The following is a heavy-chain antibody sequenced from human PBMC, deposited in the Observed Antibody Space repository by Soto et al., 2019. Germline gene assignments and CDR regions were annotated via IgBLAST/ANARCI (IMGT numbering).Heavy chain of an antibody. V-gene: IGHV2-5*02. D-gene: IGHD3-10*01. CDR2: IYWDDDK. J-gene: IGHJ5*02. Sequence: SGPTLVNPTQTLTLTCTFSGFSLSTCGAGVGWIRQSPGKALEWLALIYWDDDKRYSPSLKSRLTITKDTSNNQVVLTMTNMDPVDTGTYHCAQNIRTYYYGSGGFPGWFDPWGQGTLVTVSS. CDR1: GFSLSTCGAG. CDR3: AQNIRTYYYGSGGFPGWFDP.